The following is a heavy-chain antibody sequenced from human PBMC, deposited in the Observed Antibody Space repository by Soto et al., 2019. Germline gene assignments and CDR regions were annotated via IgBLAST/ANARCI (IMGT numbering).Heavy chain of an antibody. Sequence: EVQVVESGGALVQPGRSLRRSCAASGFSVRDYKLNWVRQAPGKGMEWISFIGYGVRTYYAGSVEGRLTIARDSGGNSLYVQMSSLRAEETAMDYCVGYPGRSSGWPIFASWGQGTRVTVSS. J-gene: IGHJ5*01. CDR2: IGYGVRT. D-gene: IGHD6-19*01. V-gene: IGHV3-48*01. CDR1: GFSVRDYK. CDR3: VGYPGRSSGWPIFAS.